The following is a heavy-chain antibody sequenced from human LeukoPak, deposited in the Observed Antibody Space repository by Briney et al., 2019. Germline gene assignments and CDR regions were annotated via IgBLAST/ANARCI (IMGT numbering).Heavy chain of an antibody. D-gene: IGHD2-15*01. CDR1: GFTFSDYY. Sequence: GGSLRLSCAASGFTFSDYYMSWIRQAPGKGLEWVSYISSSGSTIYYADSVKGRFTISRDNAKNSLYLQMNSLRAEDTAVYYCARSGPPYCSGGSCYEAPYYSYGMDVWGQGTTVTVSS. V-gene: IGHV3-11*01. J-gene: IGHJ6*02. CDR2: ISSSGSTI. CDR3: ARSGPPYCSGGSCYEAPYYSYGMDV.